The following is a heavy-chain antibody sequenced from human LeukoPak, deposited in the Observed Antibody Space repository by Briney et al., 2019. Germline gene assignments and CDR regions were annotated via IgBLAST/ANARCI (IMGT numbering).Heavy chain of an antibody. Sequence: GASVKVSCKASGYTLTELSMHWVRQAPGKGLEWMGGFDPEDGETIYTQKFQGRVTMTEDTSTDTAYMELSSLRSEDTAVYYCARWGIAADNDAFDIWGQGTMVTVSS. CDR3: ARWGIAADNDAFDI. CDR2: FDPEDGET. J-gene: IGHJ3*02. CDR1: GYTLTELS. D-gene: IGHD6-13*01. V-gene: IGHV1-24*01.